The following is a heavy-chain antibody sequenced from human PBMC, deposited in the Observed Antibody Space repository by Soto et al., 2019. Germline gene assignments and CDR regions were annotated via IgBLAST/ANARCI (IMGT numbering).Heavy chain of an antibody. V-gene: IGHV4-30-4*01. Sequence: QVQLQESGPGLVKPSQTLSLTCTVSGGSISSGDYYWSWIRQPPGKGLAWIGYIDYSGSTYYNPSLKGRVTISVATSKNQCSLKLSSVTAADTAVYYCARGGGATSDDAFDIWGQGTMVTVSS. D-gene: IGHD1-26*01. J-gene: IGHJ3*02. CDR1: GGSISSGDYY. CDR2: IDYSGST. CDR3: ARGGGATSDDAFDI.